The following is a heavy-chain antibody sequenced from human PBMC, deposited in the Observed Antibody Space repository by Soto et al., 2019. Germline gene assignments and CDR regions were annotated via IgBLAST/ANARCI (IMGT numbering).Heavy chain of an antibody. CDR3: ARGRYDGSGYYIFDY. V-gene: IGHV1-3*01. J-gene: IGHJ4*02. Sequence: ASVKVSCKASGYTFTYYGMHWVRQAPGQRLEWMGWINAGNGHTKYSQKFQDRVTITRDTSASTAYMELSSLRSEDTAVCYCARGRYDGSGYYIFDYWGQGTLVTVSS. CDR2: INAGNGHT. D-gene: IGHD3-22*01. CDR1: GYTFTYYG.